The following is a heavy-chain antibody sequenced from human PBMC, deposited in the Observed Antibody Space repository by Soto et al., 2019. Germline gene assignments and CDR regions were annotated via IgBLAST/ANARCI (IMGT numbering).Heavy chain of an antibody. D-gene: IGHD5-12*01. V-gene: IGHV3-11*06. J-gene: IGHJ4*02. CDR2: ISSSSSYT. CDR1: GVTVRIYY. Sequence: PWWSMGLASAACGVTVRIYYMGWTRQAPGKGLEWVSYISSSSSYTNYADSVKGRFTISRDNAKNSLYLQMNSLRAEDTAVYYCAREISGARGYSGYDGWGQGTLVTV. CDR3: AREISGARGYSGYDG.